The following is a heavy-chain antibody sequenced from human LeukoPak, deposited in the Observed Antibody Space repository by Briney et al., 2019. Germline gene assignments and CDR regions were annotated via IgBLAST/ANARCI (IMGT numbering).Heavy chain of an antibody. Sequence: SVKVSCKASGYTFTGYYIYWVRQAPGQGLEWMGGIIPIFGTANYAQKFQGRVTITADESTSTAYMELSSLRSEDTAVYYCARVKYEYQLQEDYFDYWGQGTLVTVSS. CDR2: IIPIFGTA. J-gene: IGHJ4*02. CDR3: ARVKYEYQLQEDYFDY. V-gene: IGHV1-69*13. D-gene: IGHD2-2*01. CDR1: GYTFTGYY.